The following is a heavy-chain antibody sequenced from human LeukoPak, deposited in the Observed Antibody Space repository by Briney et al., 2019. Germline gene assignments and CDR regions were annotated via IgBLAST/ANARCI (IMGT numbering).Heavy chain of an antibody. D-gene: IGHD2/OR15-2a*01. CDR3: ARGLFPRSAFDI. V-gene: IGHV1-2*02. CDR1: GYTFTSYD. J-gene: IGHJ3*02. CDR2: INPNSGGT. Sequence: ASVKVSCKASGYTFTSYDINWVRQATGQGLEWMGWINPNSGGTNYAQKFQGRVTMTRDTSISTAYMELSRLRSDDTAVYYCARGLFPRSAFDIWGQGTMVTVSS.